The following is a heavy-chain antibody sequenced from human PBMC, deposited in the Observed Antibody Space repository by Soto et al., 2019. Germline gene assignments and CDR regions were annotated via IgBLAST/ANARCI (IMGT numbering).Heavy chain of an antibody. CDR1: GFTFSSYG. Sequence: GGSLRLSCTASGFTFSSYGMHWVRQAPGKGLEWVAVISYDGSNKYYADSVKGRFTISRDNSKNTLYLQMNSLRAEDTAVYYCAKDLGGFDYFDYWGQGTLVTVSS. CDR2: ISYDGSNK. V-gene: IGHV3-30*18. CDR3: AKDLGGFDYFDY. J-gene: IGHJ4*02. D-gene: IGHD3-16*01.